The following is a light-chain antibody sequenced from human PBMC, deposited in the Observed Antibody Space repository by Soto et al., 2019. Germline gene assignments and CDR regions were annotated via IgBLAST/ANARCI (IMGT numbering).Light chain of an antibody. V-gene: IGKV1-5*01. CDR1: QNINAW. CDR3: QQLYSYPLT. J-gene: IGKJ4*01. CDR2: DAS. Sequence: DIHMTQSPSSLSVSVGDRVTITCRTSQNINAWLAWYQQRPGQAPKLLIYDASTVQSGVPSRFSGSGSGTEFTLTITSLQPEDFAAYYCQQLYSYPLTFGGGTKVDIK.